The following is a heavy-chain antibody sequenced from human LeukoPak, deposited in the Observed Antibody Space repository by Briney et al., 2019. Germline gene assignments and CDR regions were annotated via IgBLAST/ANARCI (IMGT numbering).Heavy chain of an antibody. V-gene: IGHV3-7*01. Sequence: GGSLRLSCAASGFTFSSYSMNWVRQAPGKGLEWVAIIKPDGGETYYVDSVKGRFTISRDNAKNSLYLQLNSLRAEDTAVYYCARNEQHLALHPYWGQGTLVTVSS. CDR2: IKPDGGET. CDR3: ARNEQHLALHPY. J-gene: IGHJ4*02. D-gene: IGHD6-13*01. CDR1: GFTFSSYS.